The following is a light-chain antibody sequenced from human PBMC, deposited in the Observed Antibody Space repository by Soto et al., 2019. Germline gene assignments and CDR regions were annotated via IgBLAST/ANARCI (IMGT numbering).Light chain of an antibody. CDR2: DVS. Sequence: QSPLTQPACLSWSPGPLIRITCTGTSSDVGGYNYVSWYQQHPGKAPKVLISDVSNRPSGISNRFSGSKSGNTASLTISGLQAEDEADYYCSSYTSIDTWVFGTGTKVTVL. CDR1: SSDVGGYNY. J-gene: IGLJ1*01. V-gene: IGLV2-14*03. CDR3: SSYTSIDTWV.